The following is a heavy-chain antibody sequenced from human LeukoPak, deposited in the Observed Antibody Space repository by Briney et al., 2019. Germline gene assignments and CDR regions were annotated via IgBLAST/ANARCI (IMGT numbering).Heavy chain of an antibody. D-gene: IGHD4-17*01. V-gene: IGHV1-69*01. J-gene: IGHJ4*02. CDR2: IIPIFGTA. Sequence: SSVKVSCKASGGTFSSYAISWVRQAPGQGLEWMGGIIPIFGTANYAQKFQGRVTITADESTSTAYMELSSLRSEDTAVYYCATNRDYGSDFDHWGQGILVTVSS. CDR3: ATNRDYGSDFDH. CDR1: GGTFSSYA.